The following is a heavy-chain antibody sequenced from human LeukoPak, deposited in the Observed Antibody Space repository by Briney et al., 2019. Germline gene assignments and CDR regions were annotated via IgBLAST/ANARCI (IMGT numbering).Heavy chain of an antibody. D-gene: IGHD3-22*01. CDR3: GGAKGGGSGFFDY. Sequence: NPSETLSLTCTVSDGSIRGYYWTWIRQPPGKGLEWIGYFYYSGTTNYNPSLKSRVAISLDTSKSQFSLKVSSVTAADTAVYYCGGAKGGGSGFFDYWGQGTLVTVSS. CDR1: DGSIRGYY. CDR2: FYYSGTT. V-gene: IGHV4-59*01. J-gene: IGHJ4*02.